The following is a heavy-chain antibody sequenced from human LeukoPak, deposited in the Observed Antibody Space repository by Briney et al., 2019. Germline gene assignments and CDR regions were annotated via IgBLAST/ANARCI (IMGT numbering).Heavy chain of an antibody. CDR2: ISSAGRYI. J-gene: IGHJ3*02. D-gene: IGHD3-22*01. CDR3: ARDEADYYDASGLLYDAFDI. Sequence: PGGSLRLSCAASGFTFGRHSLNWVRQAPGKGLEWVSSISSAGRYIFYADSVKGRLTISRDNAKNSLYLQMDRLRVEDTAVYYCARDEADYYDASGLLYDAFDIWGQGTGVTVSS. CDR1: GFTFGRHS. V-gene: IGHV3-21*01.